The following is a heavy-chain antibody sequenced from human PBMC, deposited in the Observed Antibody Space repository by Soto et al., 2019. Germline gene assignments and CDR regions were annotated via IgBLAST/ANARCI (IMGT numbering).Heavy chain of an antibody. CDR2: ISYDGSNK. D-gene: IGHD1-26*01. V-gene: IGHV3-30-3*01. Sequence: QVQLVESGGGVVQPGRSLRLSCAASGFTFSSYAMHWVRQAPGKGLEWVAVISYDGSNKYYADSVKGRFTISRDNSKNTLYLQMNSLRAEDTAVYYCARGGGGSYGEIDYWGQGTLVTVSS. CDR1: GFTFSSYA. CDR3: ARGGGGSYGEIDY. J-gene: IGHJ4*02.